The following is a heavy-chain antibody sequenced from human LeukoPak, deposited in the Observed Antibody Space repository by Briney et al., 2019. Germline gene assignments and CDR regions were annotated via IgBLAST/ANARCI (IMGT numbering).Heavy chain of an antibody. CDR3: AKDLDTGRYYYYGMDV. D-gene: IGHD5-18*01. CDR2: ISWNSGRI. CDR1: GFTFDDYA. J-gene: IGHJ6*02. Sequence: GGSLRLSCAASGFTFDDYAMHWVWQAPGKGLEWVSGISWNSGRIGYADSVKGRFTISRDNAKNSLYLQMNSLRAEDTALYYCAKDLDTGRYYYYGMDVWGQGTTVTVSS. V-gene: IGHV3-9*01.